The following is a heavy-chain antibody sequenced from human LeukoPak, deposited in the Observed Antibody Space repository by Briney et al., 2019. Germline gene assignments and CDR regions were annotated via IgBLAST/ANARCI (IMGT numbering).Heavy chain of an antibody. CDR2: ISSSSEYI. D-gene: IGHD3-16*02. CDR1: EFTFSSYS. J-gene: IGHJ4*02. Sequence: GGSLRLSCAASEFTFSSYSMNWVRQAPGKGLEWVSSISSSSEYIYYADSVKGRLTISRDNAKNSLYLQMNSLRAEDTAVYYCARWLGAIAWPYYFDYWGQGTLVTVSS. V-gene: IGHV3-21*01. CDR3: ARWLGAIAWPYYFDY.